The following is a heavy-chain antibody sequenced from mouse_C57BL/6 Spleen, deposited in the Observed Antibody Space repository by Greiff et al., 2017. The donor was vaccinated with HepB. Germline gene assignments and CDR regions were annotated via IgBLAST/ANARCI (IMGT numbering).Heavy chain of an antibody. V-gene: IGHV3-6*01. CDR3: ARDWPYYFDY. CDR1: GYSITSGYY. CDR2: ISYDGSN. Sequence: EVQLQQSGPGLVKPSQSLSLTCSVTGYSITSGYYWNWIRQFPGNKLEWMGYISYDGSNNYNPSLKNRISITRDTSKNQLFLKLNSVTTEDTATYYCARDWPYYFDYWGQGTTLTVSS. J-gene: IGHJ2*01.